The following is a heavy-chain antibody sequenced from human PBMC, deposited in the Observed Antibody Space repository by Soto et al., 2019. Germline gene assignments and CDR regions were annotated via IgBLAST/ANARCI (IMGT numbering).Heavy chain of an antibody. D-gene: IGHD1-7*01. CDR2: IYYSGST. CDR1: GGAISSYY. CDR3: ARRYGTTFDY. V-gene: IGHV4-59*01. J-gene: IGHJ4*02. Sequence: QVQLQDSGPGLVKPSETLSLTCTVSGGAISSYYWSWIRQPPGKGLEWIAYIYYSGSTNSNPSLKSRVTIAVDTSKNQFSLKLSSVTAAETAVYYCARRYGTTFDYWGQGTLVTVSS.